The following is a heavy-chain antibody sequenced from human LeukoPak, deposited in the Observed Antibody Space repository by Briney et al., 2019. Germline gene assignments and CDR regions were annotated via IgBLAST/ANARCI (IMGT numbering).Heavy chain of an antibody. CDR1: GFSIRSGY. CDR2: ISGSGGST. CDR3: AKAFGSRWELLTLDAFDI. V-gene: IGHV3-23*01. Sequence: LSLTCVVSGFSIRSGYQWAWIRQPPGKGLEWVSAISGSGGSTYYADSVKGRFTISRDNSKNTLYLQMNSLRAEDTAVYYCAKAFGSRWELLTLDAFDIWGQGTMVTVSS. D-gene: IGHD1-26*01. J-gene: IGHJ3*02.